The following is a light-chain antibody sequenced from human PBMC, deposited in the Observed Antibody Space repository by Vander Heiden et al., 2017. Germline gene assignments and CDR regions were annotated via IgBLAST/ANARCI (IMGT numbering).Light chain of an antibody. J-gene: IGKJ1*01. Sequence: DIVMTQSPDSLAVSLGERATINCRSSQSVLNSPNNKNYLAWYQQKPGQPPKLLIYWASTRESGVPDRFSGSESGTDFTLTISSLQAEDVAVYYCQQYYSVPRAFGQGTKVEIK. V-gene: IGKV4-1*01. CDR1: QSVLNSPNNKNY. CDR2: WAS. CDR3: QQYYSVPRA.